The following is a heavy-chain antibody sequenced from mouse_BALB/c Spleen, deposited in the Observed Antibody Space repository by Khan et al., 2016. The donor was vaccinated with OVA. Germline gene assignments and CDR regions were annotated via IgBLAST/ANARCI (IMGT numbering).Heavy chain of an antibody. Sequence: VQLKQSGPELMKPGTSVKISCKASGYSFTSYYIHWVKQSHGKSLEWIGYIDPFNGDTTYNQKFKGKATLTVDKSSSTAYMHLSSLTSEDSAVYSCARHGYVAWFAYWGQGTLVTVSA. CDR3: ARHGYVAWFAY. J-gene: IGHJ3*01. CDR2: IDPFNGDT. CDR1: GYSFTSYY. D-gene: IGHD2-2*01. V-gene: IGHV1S135*01.